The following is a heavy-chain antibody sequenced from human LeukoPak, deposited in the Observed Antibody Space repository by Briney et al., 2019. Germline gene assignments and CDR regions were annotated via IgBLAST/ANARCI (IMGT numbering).Heavy chain of an antibody. J-gene: IGHJ4*02. Sequence: SETLSLTCAVYGGSFSGYYWSWIRQPPGKGLEWIGEINHSGSTNYNPSLKSRVTISVDTSKNQFSLKLSFVTAADTAVYYCARLLVGGDYVFVYRSHTKKYYFDYWGQGTLVTVSS. V-gene: IGHV4-34*01. CDR3: ARLLVGGDYVFVYRSHTKKYYFDY. D-gene: IGHD4-17*01. CDR2: INHSGST. CDR1: GGSFSGYY.